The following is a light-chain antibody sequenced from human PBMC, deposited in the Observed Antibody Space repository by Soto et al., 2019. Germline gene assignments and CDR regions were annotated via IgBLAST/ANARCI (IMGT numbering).Light chain of an antibody. CDR3: QQYGSSPPRT. J-gene: IGKJ1*01. CDR1: QSVRSRC. CDR2: GAS. V-gene: IGKV3-20*01. Sequence: EIVLTQSPDTLSLSPGERATLSCRAGQSVRSRCLAWYQHNPGQAPRLLMYGASSRATGIPDRFSGSGSGTDFTLSISRLEPEDFAVYYCQQYGSSPPRTFGQGTKVDIK.